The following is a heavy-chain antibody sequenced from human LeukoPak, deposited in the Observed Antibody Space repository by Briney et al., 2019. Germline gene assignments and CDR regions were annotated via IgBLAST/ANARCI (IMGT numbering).Heavy chain of an antibody. CDR3: ARDHHRRLYDSQARDTFDI. CDR1: GFTFSSYS. D-gene: IGHD3-22*01. V-gene: IGHV3-48*01. CDR2: INSSSNTI. Sequence: PGGSLRPSCAASGFTFSSYSMNWVRQAPGKGLEWVSYINSSSNTIYYADSVKGRFTISRDNAKNSLYLQMNSLRAEDTAVYYCARDHHRRLYDSQARDTFDIWGQGTMVTVSS. J-gene: IGHJ3*02.